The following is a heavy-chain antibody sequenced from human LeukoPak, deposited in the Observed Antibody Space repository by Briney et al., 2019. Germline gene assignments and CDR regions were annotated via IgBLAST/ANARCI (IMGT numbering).Heavy chain of an antibody. CDR1: GFTFSDYY. D-gene: IGHD3-22*01. V-gene: IGHV3-11*04. Sequence: GGSLRLSCAASGFTFSDYYMSWIRQAPGKGLEWVSYISSSGSTLYYADSVKGRFTISRDNAKNSLYLQMTSLRAEDTAVYYCARATTYYYDSSVGYWGQGTLVTASS. CDR2: ISSSGSTL. J-gene: IGHJ4*02. CDR3: ARATTYYYDSSVGY.